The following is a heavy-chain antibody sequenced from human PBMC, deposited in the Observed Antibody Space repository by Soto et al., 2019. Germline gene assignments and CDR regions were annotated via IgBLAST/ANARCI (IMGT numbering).Heavy chain of an antibody. CDR2: ISGSGGST. V-gene: IGHV3-23*01. J-gene: IGHJ4*02. D-gene: IGHD1-26*01. CDR1: GFTFSSYA. CDR3: AKVSVYSGSPFDY. Sequence: SLRLSCAASGFTFSSYAMSWVRQAPGKGLEWVSAISGSGGSTYYADSVKGRFTISRDNSKNTLYLQMNSLRAEDTAVYYCAKVSVYSGSPFDYWGQGTLVTVSS.